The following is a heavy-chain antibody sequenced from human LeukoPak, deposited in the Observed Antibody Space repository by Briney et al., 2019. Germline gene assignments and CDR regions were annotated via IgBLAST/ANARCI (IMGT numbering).Heavy chain of an antibody. V-gene: IGHV4-59*12. D-gene: IGHD3-3*01. J-gene: IGHJ4*02. CDR2: IYYSGST. CDR1: GGSISSYY. CDR3: ARGGRFLEGSYFDY. Sequence: PSETLSLTCTVSGGSISSYYWSWIRQPPGKGLEWIGYIYYSGSTNYNPSLKSRVTISVDTSKNQFSLKLSSVTAADTAVYYCARGGRFLEGSYFDYWGQGTLVTVSS.